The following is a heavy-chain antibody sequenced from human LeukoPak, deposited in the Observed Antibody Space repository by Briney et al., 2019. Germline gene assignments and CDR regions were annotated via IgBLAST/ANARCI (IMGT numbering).Heavy chain of an antibody. CDR3: ARGYCSSTSCPNGY. D-gene: IGHD2-2*01. Sequence: GGSLRLSCAASGFTFNTYAMHWVRQAPGKGLEWVANTKQDGSEKNYVDSVKGRFTISRDNAKNSLYLQMNSLRAEDTAMYYCARGYCSSTSCPNGYWGQGTLVTVSS. CDR1: GFTFNTYA. J-gene: IGHJ4*02. CDR2: TKQDGSEK. V-gene: IGHV3-7*04.